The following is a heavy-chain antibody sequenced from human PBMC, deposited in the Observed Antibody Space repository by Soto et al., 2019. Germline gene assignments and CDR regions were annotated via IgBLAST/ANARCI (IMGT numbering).Heavy chain of an antibody. J-gene: IGHJ6*02. D-gene: IGHD6-19*01. Sequence: EVQLLESGGDLVQPGGSLRLSCAASGFTFSSYAMSWVRQAPGKGLDWVSGISGSGDTTYYADSVKGRFTISRDNSKNTQSLQMNSLRAEDTAVYYYAKKGDGLVFYYYGMDVWGQGTTVTVSS. CDR3: AKKGDGLVFYYYGMDV. V-gene: IGHV3-23*01. CDR2: ISGSGDTT. CDR1: GFTFSSYA.